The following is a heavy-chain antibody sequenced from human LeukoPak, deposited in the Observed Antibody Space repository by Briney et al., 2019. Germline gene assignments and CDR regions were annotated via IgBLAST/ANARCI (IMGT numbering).Heavy chain of an antibody. J-gene: IGHJ3*02. CDR2: ISYDGSNK. Sequence: SGGSLRLSCAASGFTFSSYAMHWVRQAPGKGLEWVAVISYDGSNKYYADSAKGRFTISRDNSKNTLYLQMNSLRAEDTAVYYCARVFITMVRGVIGNDAFDIWGQGTMVTVSS. CDR1: GFTFSSYA. CDR3: ARVFITMVRGVIGNDAFDI. D-gene: IGHD3-10*01. V-gene: IGHV3-30-3*01.